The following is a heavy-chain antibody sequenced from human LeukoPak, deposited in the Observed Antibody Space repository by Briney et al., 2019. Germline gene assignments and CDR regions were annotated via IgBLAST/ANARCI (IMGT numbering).Heavy chain of an antibody. Sequence: QPGGSLRLSCAASGFTFSSYGMHWVRQAPGKGLEWVAVIWYDGSNKYYADSVKGRFTISRDNSKNTLYLQMNSLRAEDTAVYYCARERAGSILDYWGQGTLVTVSS. V-gene: IGHV3-33*08. CDR3: ARERAGSILDY. CDR1: GFTFSSYG. D-gene: IGHD3-3*01. CDR2: IWYDGSNK. J-gene: IGHJ4*02.